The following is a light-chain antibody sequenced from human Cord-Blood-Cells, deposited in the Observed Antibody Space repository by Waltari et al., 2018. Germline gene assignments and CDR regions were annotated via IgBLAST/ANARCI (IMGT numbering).Light chain of an antibody. CDR1: QSVLYSSNNKNY. CDR2: WAS. CDR3: QQYYSTPTWT. J-gene: IGKJ1*01. Sequence: DMVMTQSPDSLAVSLGERATINCQSTQSVLYSSNNKNYLAWYQQKPGQPPKLLIYWASTRESGVPDRFSGSGSGTDFTLTISSLQAEDVAVYYCQQYYSTPTWTFGQGTKVEIK. V-gene: IGKV4-1*01.